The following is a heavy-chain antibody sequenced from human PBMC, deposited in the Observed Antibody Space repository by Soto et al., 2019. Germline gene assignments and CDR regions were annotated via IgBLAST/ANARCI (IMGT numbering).Heavy chain of an antibody. D-gene: IGHD2-8*01. Sequence: SETLSLTCAVSGGSFNANYWTWVRQPPGKGLEWIGEICHVGRTNYNPSLKSRVSISVDKSKKQFSLKLTSVTAADTAVYYCARDRFHGAFDNWGQGILVTVS. CDR3: ARDRFHGAFDN. CDR2: ICHVGRT. CDR1: GGSFNANY. V-gene: IGHV4-34*01. J-gene: IGHJ4*02.